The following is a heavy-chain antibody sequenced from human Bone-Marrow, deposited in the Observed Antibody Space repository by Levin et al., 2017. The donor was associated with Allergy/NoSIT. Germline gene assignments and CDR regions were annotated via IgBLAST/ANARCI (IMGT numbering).Heavy chain of an antibody. V-gene: IGHV3-74*03. CDR2: MDINGSKT. CDR3: VVLSFTGEFMGMDA. Sequence: GGSLRLSCVASGFTFSSYWMNWVRQAPGKGLVWVSRMDINGSKTMYADSVKGRFTISRDNAKNTLYLQMHSLRVEDTAVYYCVVLSFTGEFMGMDAWGQGTTVTVSS. CDR1: GFTFSSYW. D-gene: IGHD3-9*01. J-gene: IGHJ6*02.